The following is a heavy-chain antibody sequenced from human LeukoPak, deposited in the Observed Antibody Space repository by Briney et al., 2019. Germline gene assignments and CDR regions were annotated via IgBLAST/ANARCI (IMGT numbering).Heavy chain of an antibody. CDR1: GGSISSYY. CDR3: ARDLYYDILTGYRLGVYYYYMDV. Sequence: SETLSLTCTVSGGSISSYYWSWIRQPAGKGLEWIGRIYISGSTNYNPSFKSRVTMSVDRSKNQFSLKLSSVTAADTAVYYCARDLYYDILTGYRLGVYYYYMDVWGKGTTVTMSS. J-gene: IGHJ6*03. D-gene: IGHD3-9*01. V-gene: IGHV4-4*07. CDR2: IYISGST.